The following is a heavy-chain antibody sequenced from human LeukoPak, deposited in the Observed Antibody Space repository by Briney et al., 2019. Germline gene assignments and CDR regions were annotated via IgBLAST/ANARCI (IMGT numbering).Heavy chain of an antibody. J-gene: IGHJ4*02. CDR3: AKDIVRTTSY. CDR1: GFTFTTYW. D-gene: IGHD5-12*01. Sequence: GGSLRLSCEASGFTFTTYWIHWVRQGPGKGLVWVSRIKYDGSTSNYADSVKGRFTISRDNSKNTLYLQINSLRAEDTAVYYCAKDIVRTTSYWGQGTLVTVSS. CDR2: IKYDGSTS. V-gene: IGHV3-74*01.